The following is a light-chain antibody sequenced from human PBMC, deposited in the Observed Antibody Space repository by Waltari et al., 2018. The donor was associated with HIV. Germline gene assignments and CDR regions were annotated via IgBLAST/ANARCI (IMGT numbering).Light chain of an antibody. J-gene: IGLJ1*01. Sequence: QSILTRPPSVSAAPGHNVTISCSGTTSTLANHYVPWYHHLPGTAPKLLIFENDKRPSEIPDRFSGSKSGTSATLGIIGLQPGDEADYYCGTWDTSLTAYVFTTGTKVSV. CDR1: TSTLANHY. CDR3: GTWDTSLTAYV. CDR2: END. V-gene: IGLV1-51*02.